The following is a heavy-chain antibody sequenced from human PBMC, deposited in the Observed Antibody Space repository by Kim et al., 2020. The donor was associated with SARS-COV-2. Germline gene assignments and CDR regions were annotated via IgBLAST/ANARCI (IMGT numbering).Heavy chain of an antibody. Sequence: GGSLRLSCAASGFTFSNAWMSWVRQAPGKGLEWVGRIKSKTDGGTTDYAAPVKGRFTISRDDSKNTLYLQMNSLKTEDTAVYYCTTDVQFGYEDPYWFDPWGQGTLVTVSS. CDR1: GFTFSNAW. CDR2: IKSKTDGGTT. D-gene: IGHD3-16*01. CDR3: TTDVQFGYEDPYWFDP. J-gene: IGHJ5*02. V-gene: IGHV3-15*01.